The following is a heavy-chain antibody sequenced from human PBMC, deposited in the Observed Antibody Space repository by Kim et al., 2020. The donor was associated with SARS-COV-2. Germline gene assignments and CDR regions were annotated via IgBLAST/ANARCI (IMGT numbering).Heavy chain of an antibody. CDR2: IYSGGST. J-gene: IGHJ4*02. CDR3: ARGIFVAAAGPALLGFDY. V-gene: IGHV3-66*02. D-gene: IGHD6-13*01. CDR1: GFTVSSNY. Sequence: GGSLRLSCAASGFTVSSNYMSWVRQAPGKGLEWVSVIYSGGSTYYADSVKGRFTISRDNSKNTLYLQMNSLRAEDTAVYYCARGIFVAAAGPALLGFDYWGQGTLVTVSS.